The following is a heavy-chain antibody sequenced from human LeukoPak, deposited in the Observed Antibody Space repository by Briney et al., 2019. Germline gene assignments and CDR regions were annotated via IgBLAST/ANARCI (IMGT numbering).Heavy chain of an antibody. V-gene: IGHV3-73*01. CDR2: IRSKGNRYAT. Sequence: GGSLRLSCAASGFTFSGSAMHWVRQASGKGLEGVGRIRSKGNRYATACAASVKWRFTVSRYESKDTAYMKMNSLKTEDTAVYYCTRHPEKGGVTQPYYYMDVWGKGTTVTVSS. D-gene: IGHD1-14*01. J-gene: IGHJ6*03. CDR1: GFTFSGSA. CDR3: TRHPEKGGVTQPYYYMDV.